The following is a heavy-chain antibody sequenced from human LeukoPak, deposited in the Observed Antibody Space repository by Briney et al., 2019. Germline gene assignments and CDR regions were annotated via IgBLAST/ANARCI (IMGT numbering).Heavy chain of an antibody. CDR3: ARGGSSSWPSFDY. V-gene: IGHV4-31*03. D-gene: IGHD6-13*01. CDR1: GGSISSGDYY. J-gene: IGHJ4*02. Sequence: SQTLSLTCTVSGGSISSGDYYWSWIRQHPGKGLEWIGYIYYSGSTNYNPSLKSRVTISVDTSKNQFSLKLSSVTAADTAVYYCARGGSSSWPSFDYWGQGTLVTVSS. CDR2: IYYSGST.